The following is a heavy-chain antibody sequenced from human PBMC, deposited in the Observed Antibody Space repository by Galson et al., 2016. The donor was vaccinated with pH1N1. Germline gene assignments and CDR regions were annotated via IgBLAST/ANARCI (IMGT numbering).Heavy chain of an antibody. CDR2: IYYGRST. Sequence: SETLSLTCTVSGGSISTYYWSWIRQPPGKGLEWIGYIYYGRSTNYNPSLKSRVTISVDTSKNQFSLKLSSVTAADTAVYYCARQEWFGELGGWFDPWGQGTLVTVSS. D-gene: IGHD3-10*01. CDR3: ARQEWFGELGGWFDP. CDR1: GGSISTYY. V-gene: IGHV4-59*08. J-gene: IGHJ5*02.